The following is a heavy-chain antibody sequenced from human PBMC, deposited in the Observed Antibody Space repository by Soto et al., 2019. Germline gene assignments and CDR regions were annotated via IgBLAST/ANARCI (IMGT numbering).Heavy chain of an antibody. V-gene: IGHV4-61*01. Sequence: SVTLSLTCTVSGGSVSSGYYWNWIRQPPGKGLEWIGYIYYTGSTNSNPALKSRVTISVDTSKNQFSLKLRSVTAADTAVYYCARAGRDGYNGLLDYWGQGTLVTVSS. J-gene: IGHJ4*02. CDR3: ARAGRDGYNGLLDY. D-gene: IGHD5-12*01. CDR2: IYYTGST. CDR1: GGSVSSGYY.